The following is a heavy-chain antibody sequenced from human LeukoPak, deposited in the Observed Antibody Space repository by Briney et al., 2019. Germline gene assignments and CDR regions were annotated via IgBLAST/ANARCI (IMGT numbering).Heavy chain of an antibody. CDR1: GYTFTGHF. CDR3: ARVGDGLNDAFDI. J-gene: IGHJ3*02. Sequence: ASVKVSCKASGYTFTGHFMNWVRQAPGQGLEWMGRINPNNGGTNYAQNFQVRVTMTRDTSISTAYMELSSLRSEDTAVYYCARVGDGLNDAFDIWGQGTMVTASS. CDR2: INPNNGGT. D-gene: IGHD5-24*01. V-gene: IGHV1-2*06.